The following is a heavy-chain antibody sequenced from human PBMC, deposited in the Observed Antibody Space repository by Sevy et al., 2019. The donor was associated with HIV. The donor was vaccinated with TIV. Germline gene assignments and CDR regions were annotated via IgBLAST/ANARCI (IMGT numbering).Heavy chain of an antibody. D-gene: IGHD5-12*01. Sequence: GGSLRLSCAASGFTFSSYGMHWVRQAPGKGLEWVAVIWYDGSNQYFADSVKGRFTISRDNSKNTLNLQMNSLRVEETAVYYCAKKGWDGYNIPIDYWGQGTLVTVSS. V-gene: IGHV3-33*06. CDR3: AKKGWDGYNIPIDY. CDR2: IWYDGSNQ. J-gene: IGHJ4*02. CDR1: GFTFSSYG.